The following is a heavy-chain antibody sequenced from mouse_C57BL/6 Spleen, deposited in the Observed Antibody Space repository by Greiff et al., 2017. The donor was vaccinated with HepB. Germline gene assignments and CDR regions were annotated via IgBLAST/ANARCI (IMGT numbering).Heavy chain of an antibody. V-gene: IGHV1-26*01. CDR3: ARGTIYYDYDVDY. Sequence: VQLQQSGPELVKPGASVKISCKASGYTFTDYYMNWVKQSHGKSLEWIGDINPNNGGTSYNQKFKGKATLTVDKSSSTAYMELRSLTSEDSAVYYCARGTIYYDYDVDYWGQGTTLTVSS. CDR2: INPNNGGT. J-gene: IGHJ2*01. CDR1: GYTFTDYY. D-gene: IGHD2-4*01.